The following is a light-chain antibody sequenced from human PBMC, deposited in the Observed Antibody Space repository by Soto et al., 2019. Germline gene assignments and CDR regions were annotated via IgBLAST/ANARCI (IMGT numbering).Light chain of an antibody. CDR3: QHQGV. V-gene: IGKV3-20*01. CDR1: PSVSNNF. Sequence: EIVLTQSPGTLSLSPGDRATLSCRASPSVSNNFLAWYQQTPGQAPRLLTHGTSSRATGIPDRFSGSGSTTDFTLTISSLEPEDFAVYYCQHQGVFGQGTKVDIK. CDR2: GTS. J-gene: IGKJ1*01.